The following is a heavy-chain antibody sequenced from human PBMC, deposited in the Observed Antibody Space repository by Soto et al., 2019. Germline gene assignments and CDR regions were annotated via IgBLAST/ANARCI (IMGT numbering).Heavy chain of an antibody. J-gene: IGHJ4*02. V-gene: IGHV3-11*01. CDR1: GFTFSDYY. D-gene: IGHD3-10*01. CDR2: ISSSGNTI. CDR3: GLKEGYYGSGSYFGLAY. Sequence: GGSLRLSCAASGFTFSDYYMSWIRQAPGKGLEWVSYISSSGNTIYYADSVKGRFTISRDNAKKSLYLQMNSLRAEDTAVYYCGLKEGYYGSGSYFGLAYWGQGTLVTVSS.